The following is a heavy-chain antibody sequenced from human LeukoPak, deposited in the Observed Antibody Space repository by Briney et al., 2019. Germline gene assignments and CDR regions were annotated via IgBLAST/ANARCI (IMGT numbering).Heavy chain of an antibody. Sequence: GESLRISCKGSGYSFTSYWIGWVRQMPGKGLEWMGIIYPGDSDTRYSPSFQGQVTISADKSISTAYLQWSSLKASDTAMYYCAREVFDGTVTKQTIGAFDIWGQGTMVTVSS. D-gene: IGHD4-17*01. CDR2: IYPGDSDT. CDR3: AREVFDGTVTKQTIGAFDI. J-gene: IGHJ3*02. V-gene: IGHV5-51*01. CDR1: GYSFTSYW.